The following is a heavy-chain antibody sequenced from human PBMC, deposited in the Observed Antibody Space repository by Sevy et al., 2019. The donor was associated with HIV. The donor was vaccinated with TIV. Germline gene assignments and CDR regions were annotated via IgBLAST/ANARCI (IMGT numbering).Heavy chain of an antibody. D-gene: IGHD5-12*01. J-gene: IGHJ6*02. Sequence: GGSLRLSCAASGFTFSSYWMSWVRQAPGKGLEWVANIKQDGSEKYYVYSVKGRFTISRDNAKNSLYLQMNSLRAEDTAVYYCARAVIVATGDYYGMDVWGQGTTVTVSS. CDR2: IKQDGSEK. CDR1: GFTFSSYW. V-gene: IGHV3-7*01. CDR3: ARAVIVATGDYYGMDV.